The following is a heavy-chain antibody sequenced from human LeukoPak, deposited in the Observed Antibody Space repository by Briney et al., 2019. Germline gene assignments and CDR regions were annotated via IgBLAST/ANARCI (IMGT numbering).Heavy chain of an antibody. V-gene: IGHV1-2*04. D-gene: IGHD5-18*01. J-gene: IGHJ4*02. Sequence: ASVKVSCKASGYTFTGYYMHWVRQAPGQGLEWMGWINPNSGGTKYAQKFQGWVTMTRDTSISTAYMELSRLRSDDTAVYYCARGEDTAMIRYDYWGQGTLVTVSS. CDR2: INPNSGGT. CDR1: GYTFTGYY. CDR3: ARGEDTAMIRYDY.